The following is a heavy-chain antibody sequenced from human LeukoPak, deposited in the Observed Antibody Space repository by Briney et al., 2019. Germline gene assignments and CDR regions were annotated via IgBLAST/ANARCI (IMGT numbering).Heavy chain of an antibody. CDR2: INHSGST. CDR3: ARSYYYGSGFDY. CDR1: GGSFSGYY. Sequence: SETLSLTCAVYGGSFSGYYWSWIRQPPGKGLEWIGEINHSGSTNYNPSLKSRVTISVDTSKNQFSLKLSSATAADTAVYYCARSYYYGSGFDYWGQGTLVTVSS. V-gene: IGHV4-34*01. J-gene: IGHJ4*02. D-gene: IGHD3-10*01.